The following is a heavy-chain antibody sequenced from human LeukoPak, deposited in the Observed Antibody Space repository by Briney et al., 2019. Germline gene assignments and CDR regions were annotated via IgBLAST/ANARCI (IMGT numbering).Heavy chain of an antibody. V-gene: IGHV3-23*01. CDR1: GFTFSDYP. CDR3: AKVPQFYFYGMDV. CDR2: ITNRGDST. J-gene: IGHJ6*02. Sequence: GGSLRLSCAASGFTFSDYPMSWVRQAPGKGLEWVSSITNRGDSTSYADSVKGRFTISRDNSKNTLYMQMNSLRAEDTAGYHCAKVPQFYFYGMDVWGQGTTVTVSS. D-gene: IGHD5-24*01.